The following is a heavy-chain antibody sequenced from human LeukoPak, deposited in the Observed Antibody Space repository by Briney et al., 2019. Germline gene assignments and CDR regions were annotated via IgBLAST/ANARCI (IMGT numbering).Heavy chain of an antibody. CDR3: ARDYDFWSGYYDDAFDI. V-gene: IGHV1-69*13. Sequence: GASVKVSCKASGGTFSSYAISWVRQAPGQGLEWMGGIIPIFGTANYAQKFQGRVTITADESTSTAYMELSSLRSEDTAVYYCARDYDFWSGYYDDAFDIWGQGTMVTVSS. J-gene: IGHJ3*02. D-gene: IGHD3-3*01. CDR2: IIPIFGTA. CDR1: GGTFSSYA.